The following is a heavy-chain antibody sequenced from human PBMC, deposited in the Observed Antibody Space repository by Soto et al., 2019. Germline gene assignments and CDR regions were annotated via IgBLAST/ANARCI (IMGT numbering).Heavy chain of an antibody. CDR1: GYTFTSYD. CDR3: ALGQYYDFWSGYPKNVDY. CDR2: MNPNSGNT. J-gene: IGHJ4*02. Sequence: GASVKVSCKASGYTFTSYDTNWVRQATGQGLEWMGWMNPNSGNTGYAQKFQGRVTMTRNTSISTAYMELSSLRSEDTAVYYCALGQYYDFWSGYPKNVDYWGQGTLVNVSS. V-gene: IGHV1-8*01. D-gene: IGHD3-3*01.